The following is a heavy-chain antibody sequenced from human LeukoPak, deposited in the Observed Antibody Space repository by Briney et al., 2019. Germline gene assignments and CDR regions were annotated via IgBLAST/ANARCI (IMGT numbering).Heavy chain of an antibody. Sequence: ASVKVSCKASGYTFTGYYMHWVRQAPGQGLEWMGWINPNSGGTNYAQKFQGRVTMTRDTSISTAYMELSRLRSDDTAVYYCARVYYYDSRYFDYWGQGTLVTVSS. D-gene: IGHD3-22*01. CDR3: ARVYYYDSRYFDY. CDR2: INPNSGGT. V-gene: IGHV1-2*02. CDR1: GYTFTGYY. J-gene: IGHJ4*02.